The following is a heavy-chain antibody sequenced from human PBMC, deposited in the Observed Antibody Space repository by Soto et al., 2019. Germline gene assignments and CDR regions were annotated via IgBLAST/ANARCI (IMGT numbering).Heavy chain of an antibody. CDR2: IWDDGSNK. D-gene: IGHD3-3*01. V-gene: IGHV3-33*01. Sequence: QVQLVESGGGVVQPGRSLRLSCAASGFTFSSYGMHWVRQAPGKGLEWVAVIWDDGSNKYYADSVKGRFTISRDNSKNTLYVQMNSLRAEDTAVYYCARDFWSYGYFVYWGQGTLVTVSS. CDR3: ARDFWSYGYFVY. CDR1: GFTFSSYG. J-gene: IGHJ4*02.